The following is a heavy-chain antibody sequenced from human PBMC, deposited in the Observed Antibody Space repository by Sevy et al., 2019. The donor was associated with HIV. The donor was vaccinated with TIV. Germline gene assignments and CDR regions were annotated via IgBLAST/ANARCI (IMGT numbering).Heavy chain of an antibody. V-gene: IGHV3-23*01. D-gene: IGHD2-8*01. CDR3: AREGCTKPHDY. CDR1: GFTFSKYS. J-gene: IGHJ4*02. Sequence: GGSLRLSCAASGFTFSKYSMSWVRQPPGKGLEWVSTLSFGCGEINYADSVKGRFTISRDTFKRSVYLQMNDLRPEDTGVYYCAREGCTKPHDYWGQGTLVTVSS. CDR2: LSFGCGEI.